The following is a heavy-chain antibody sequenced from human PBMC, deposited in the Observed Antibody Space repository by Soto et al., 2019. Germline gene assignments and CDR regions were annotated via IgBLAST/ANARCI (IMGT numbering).Heavy chain of an antibody. CDR3: ARAFKGIIENTSWPKPYYYCLDV. V-gene: IGHV4-34*01. D-gene: IGHD2-15*01. CDR1: GASLSGVY. CDR2: INHSGSA. J-gene: IGHJ6*02. Sequence: QVQLQQWGAGLLKPSETLSLTCGVSGASLSGVYWTWIRQTPGRGLEWIGEINHSGSAYYNPALADRVTTSVDTYKKQFSLSLTSVTAADTGRYYCARAFKGIIENTSWPKPYYYCLDVWAQGTAVIVSS.